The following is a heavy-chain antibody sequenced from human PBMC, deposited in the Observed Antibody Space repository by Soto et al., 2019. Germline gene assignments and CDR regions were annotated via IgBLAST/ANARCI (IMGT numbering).Heavy chain of an antibody. CDR1: GFTFSSYW. J-gene: IGHJ3*02. D-gene: IGHD3-3*02. CDR2: IKQDGSEK. Sequence: EVQLVESGGGLVQPGGSLRLSCAASGFTFSSYWMSWVRQAPGKGLEWVANIKQDGSEKYYVDSVKGRFTISRDNAKNSLYMQMNSLRAEDTAVYYCARFFPGYLRKSFLAAKRNAFDIWGQGTMVTVSS. CDR3: ARFFPGYLRKSFLAAKRNAFDI. V-gene: IGHV3-7*01.